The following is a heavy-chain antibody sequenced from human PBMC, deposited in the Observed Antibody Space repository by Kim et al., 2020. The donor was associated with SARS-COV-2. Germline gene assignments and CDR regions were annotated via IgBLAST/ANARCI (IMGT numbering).Heavy chain of an antibody. J-gene: IGHJ6*02. CDR1: GGSFSGYY. CDR3: ARGSGSRRYCSSTSCYASGFFPMDV. Sequence: SETLSLTCAVYGGSFSGYYWSWIRQPPGKGLEWIGEINHSGSTNYNPSLKSRVTISVDTSKNQFSLKLSSVTAADTAVYYCARGSGSRRYCSSTSCYASGFFPMDVWGQGTTVTVSS. CDR2: INHSGST. V-gene: IGHV4-34*01. D-gene: IGHD2-2*01.